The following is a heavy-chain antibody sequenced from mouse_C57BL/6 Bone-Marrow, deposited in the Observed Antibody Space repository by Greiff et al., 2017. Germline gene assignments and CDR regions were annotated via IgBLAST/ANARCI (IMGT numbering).Heavy chain of an antibody. D-gene: IGHD4-1*01. CDR3: AKTGTGDYFDY. CDR1: GYTFTGYW. J-gene: IGHJ2*01. V-gene: IGHV1-9*01. CDR2: ILPGSGST. Sequence: VKLVESGAELMKPGASVKLSCKATGYTFTGYWIEWVKQRPGHGLEGIGEILPGSGSTNYNEKLKGKATFTADTSSNTAYMQLSSRTTEDSAIYYWAKTGTGDYFDYWGQGTTLTVSS.